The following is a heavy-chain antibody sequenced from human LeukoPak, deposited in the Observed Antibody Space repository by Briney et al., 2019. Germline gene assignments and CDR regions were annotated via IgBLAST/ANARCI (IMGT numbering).Heavy chain of an antibody. Sequence: PGGSLRLSCAASGFTFSTYRMSWVRQAPGKGLEWVANIKQDGSEKYYVDSVKGRFTISRDNAKNSLYLQMNSLRAEDTAVYYCARVYSSSWYGRGYFDYWGQGTLVTVSS. CDR3: ARVYSSSWYGRGYFDY. D-gene: IGHD6-13*01. CDR1: GFTFSTYR. V-gene: IGHV3-7*01. CDR2: IKQDGSEK. J-gene: IGHJ4*02.